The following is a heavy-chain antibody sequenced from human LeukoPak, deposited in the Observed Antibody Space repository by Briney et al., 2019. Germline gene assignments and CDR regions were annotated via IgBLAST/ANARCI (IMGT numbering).Heavy chain of an antibody. D-gene: IGHD3-10*01. CDR3: VKDYAGGTLSNGLGGYFDY. V-gene: IGHV3-33*06. J-gene: IGHJ4*02. CDR1: GFTFSHYA. CDR2: IWYDGNKK. Sequence: PGGSLRLSCAASGFTFSHYAMLWFRQAPGKGLEWVAVIWYDGNKKYYTDSVKGRFTISRDNSKNTLSLQMDSLRAEDTAMYYCVKDYAGGTLSNGLGGYFDYWGQGTLVTVSS.